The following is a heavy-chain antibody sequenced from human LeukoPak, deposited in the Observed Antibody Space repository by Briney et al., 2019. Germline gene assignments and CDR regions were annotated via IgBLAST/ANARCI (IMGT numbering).Heavy chain of an antibody. V-gene: IGHV1-69*05. CDR3: ARDLGGDGSGNFDY. CDR2: IIPIFGTA. CDR1: GGTFSSYA. D-gene: IGHD3-10*01. Sequence: SVKVSCKASGGTFSSYAISWVRQAPGQGLEWMGGIIPIFGTANYAQKFQGRVTITTDESTSTVYMELSSLRSEDTAVYYCARDLGGDGSGNFDYWGQGTLVTVSS. J-gene: IGHJ4*02.